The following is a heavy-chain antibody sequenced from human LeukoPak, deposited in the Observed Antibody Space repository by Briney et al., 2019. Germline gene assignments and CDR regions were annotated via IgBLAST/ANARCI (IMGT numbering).Heavy chain of an antibody. CDR3: ARRAVAGMDY. V-gene: IGHV1-2*02. CDR2: INPNSCGT. CDR1: GYTFTGYY. D-gene: IGHD6-19*01. Sequence: ASVKVSCKASGYTFTGYYMHWVRQAPGQGLECMGWINPNSCGTNYAQDFHGRVTMTRDTSISTANMEVSRVRCDDTAVYYCARRAVAGMDYWGQGTLVTVSS. J-gene: IGHJ4*02.